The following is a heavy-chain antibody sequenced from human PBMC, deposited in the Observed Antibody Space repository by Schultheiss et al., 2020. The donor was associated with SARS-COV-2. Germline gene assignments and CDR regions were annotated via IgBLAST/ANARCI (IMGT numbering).Heavy chain of an antibody. CDR1: GFTISDFG. J-gene: IGHJ4*02. V-gene: IGHV3-21*01. Sequence: GGSLRLSCAVSGFTISDFGMYWVRQAPGKGLEWVSSISASSAYIYYPDSVKGRFTISRDNAKNSLYLQMDSLRAEDAAVYYCATQRFCPGGVCLWGNDYWGQGTLVTVSS. D-gene: IGHD2-8*02. CDR3: ATQRFCPGGVCLWGNDY. CDR2: ISASSAYI.